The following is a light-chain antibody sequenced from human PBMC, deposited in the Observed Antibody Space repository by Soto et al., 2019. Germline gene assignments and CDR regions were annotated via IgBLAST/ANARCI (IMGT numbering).Light chain of an antibody. Sequence: DIQMTQSPSSLSASVGDRVTITCRASQTISNYLNWYQQQPGKAPKLLIYAASSLQSGVPSRFSGSGSGTDFTFTISRLKPEDIATYYCQQYDNLLLTFGGGTKVDIK. J-gene: IGKJ4*01. V-gene: IGKV1-33*01. CDR1: QTISNY. CDR3: QQYDNLLLT. CDR2: AAS.